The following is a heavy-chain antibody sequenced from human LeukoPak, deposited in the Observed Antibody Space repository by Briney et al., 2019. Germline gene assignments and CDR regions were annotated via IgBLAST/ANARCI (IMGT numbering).Heavy chain of an antibody. Sequence: GGSLRLSCGASGFTVSNNYMSWVRQAPGKGLEWVSDIHSGGTTNYADSVQGRFNISRDHSKTTVYLHMNSLRAEDTAVYYCARDSDSGYGPFASWGQGTLVTVSS. CDR1: GFTVSNNY. V-gene: IGHV3-53*01. CDR3: ARDSDSGYGPFAS. J-gene: IGHJ4*02. CDR2: IHSGGTT. D-gene: IGHD5-12*01.